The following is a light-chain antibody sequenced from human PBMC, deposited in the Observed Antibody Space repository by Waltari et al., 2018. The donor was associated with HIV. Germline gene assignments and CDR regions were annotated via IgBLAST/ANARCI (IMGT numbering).Light chain of an antibody. Sequence: SFELTQPPSVSVSPGQTARITCSGDELPKKYAYWYQQRSGQAPVLVIYQDIQRPSGIPDRFSGSSSGTVATLTISGAQVDDDGDYYCFSTDTINNPLFGGGTKLTVL. V-gene: IGLV3-10*01. CDR2: QDI. CDR1: ELPKKY. CDR3: FSTDTINNPL. J-gene: IGLJ2*01.